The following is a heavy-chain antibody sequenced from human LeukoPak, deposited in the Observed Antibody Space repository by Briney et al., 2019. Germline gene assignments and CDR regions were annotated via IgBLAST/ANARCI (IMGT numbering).Heavy chain of an antibody. D-gene: IGHD3-10*01. CDR1: GFTFSSYS. J-gene: IGHJ4*02. Sequence: LRLSCAASGFTFSSYSMNWVRQHPGKGLEWIGYIYYSGSTYYNPSLKSRVTISVDTSKNQFSLKLSSVTAADTAVYYCARVKIANYYGSGSPVMWGQGTLVTVSS. CDR2: IYYSGST. CDR3: ARVKIANYYGSGSPVM. V-gene: IGHV4-31*02.